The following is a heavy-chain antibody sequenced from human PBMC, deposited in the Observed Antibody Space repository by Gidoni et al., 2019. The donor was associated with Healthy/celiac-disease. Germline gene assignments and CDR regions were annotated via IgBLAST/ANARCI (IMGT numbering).Heavy chain of an antibody. D-gene: IGHD3-10*01. V-gene: IGHV3-33*01. CDR1: GFTFSSYG. CDR2: IWYDGSNK. CDR3: ARDLADRWFGELLLYLLDY. J-gene: IGHJ4*02. Sequence: QVQLVESGGGVVQPGRSLRLSCAASGFTFSSYGMPWVRQAPGKGLEWVAVIWYDGSNKYYANSVKGRFTISRDNSKNTLYLQMNSLRAEDTAVYYCARDLADRWFGELLLYLLDYWGQGTLVTVSS.